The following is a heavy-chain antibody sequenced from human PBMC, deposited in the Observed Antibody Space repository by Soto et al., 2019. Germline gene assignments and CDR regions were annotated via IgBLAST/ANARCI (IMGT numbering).Heavy chain of an antibody. V-gene: IGHV4-30-2*01. Sequence: QLQLQESGSGLVKPSQTLSLTCAVSGGSISSGGYSWSWIRQPPGKGLEWIGYIYHSGSTYYNPSLKSRVTISVARSKNQSSPKLSSVTAADTAVCSCAGGRMGTRRDYWGQGTLVTVSS. D-gene: IGHD2-2*01. J-gene: IGHJ4*02. CDR2: IYHSGST. CDR3: AGGRMGTRRDY. CDR1: GGSISSGGYS.